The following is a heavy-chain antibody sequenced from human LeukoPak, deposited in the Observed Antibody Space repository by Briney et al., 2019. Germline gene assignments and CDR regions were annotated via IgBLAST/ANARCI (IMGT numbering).Heavy chain of an antibody. CDR3: ARGRGSGSYHDS. V-gene: IGHV3-74*01. J-gene: IGHJ5*01. CDR1: GFSFSNYW. Sequence: GGSLRLSCAASGFSFSNYWMHWLRQVPGKGLVWVSHIKTDGRTTTYADSVKGRFTISRDNAKNTLYLQMNSLRDEDTAVYYCARGRGSGSYHDSWGQGTLVTVSS. CDR2: IKTDGRTT. D-gene: IGHD3-10*01.